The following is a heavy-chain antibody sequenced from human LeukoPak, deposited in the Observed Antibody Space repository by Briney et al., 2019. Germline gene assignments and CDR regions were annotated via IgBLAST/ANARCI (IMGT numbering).Heavy chain of an antibody. CDR1: GGSFSGYY. V-gene: IGHV4-34*01. J-gene: IGHJ4*02. CDR3: ARGRDTMVRGVIITRYFDY. CDR2: INHSRST. D-gene: IGHD3-10*01. Sequence: SETLSLTCAVYGGSFSGYYWSWIRQPPGKGLEWIGEINHSRSTNYNPSLKSRVTISVDTSKNQFSLKLSSVTAADTAVYYCARGRDTMVRGVIITRYFDYWGQGTLVTVSP.